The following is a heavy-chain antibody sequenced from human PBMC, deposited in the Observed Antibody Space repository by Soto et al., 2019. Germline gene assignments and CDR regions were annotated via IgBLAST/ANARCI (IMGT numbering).Heavy chain of an antibody. CDR3: ARDTYLDSSGPSYYYYYGIDV. V-gene: IGHV3-30-3*01. CDR1: GFTFTDYA. Sequence: QVQLVESGGGVVQPGRSLRLSCAASGFTFTDYAMHWVRQAPGKGLEWVAVISYDGGKKYYADSVKGRFTISRDNSKNTVYLQMNSLRVEDTAVYYCARDTYLDSSGPSYYYYYGIDVWGQGTTVTVFS. CDR2: ISYDGGKK. J-gene: IGHJ6*02. D-gene: IGHD3-22*01.